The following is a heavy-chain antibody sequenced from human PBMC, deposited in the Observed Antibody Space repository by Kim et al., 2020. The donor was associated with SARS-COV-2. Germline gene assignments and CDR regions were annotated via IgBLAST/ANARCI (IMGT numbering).Heavy chain of an antibody. V-gene: IGHV4-31*03. Sequence: SETLSLTCTVSGGSISSGGYYWSWIRQHPGKGLEWIGYIYYSGSTYYNPSLKSRVTISVDTSKNQFSLKLSSVTAADTAVYYCARDKLELRAFDYWGQGTLVTVSS. CDR1: GGSISSGGYY. D-gene: IGHD1-7*01. J-gene: IGHJ4*02. CDR2: IYYSGST. CDR3: ARDKLELRAFDY.